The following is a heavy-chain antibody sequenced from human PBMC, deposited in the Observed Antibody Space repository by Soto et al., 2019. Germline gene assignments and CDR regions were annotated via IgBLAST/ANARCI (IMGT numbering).Heavy chain of an antibody. CDR3: ARGGADIVVVVAATSYDAFDI. V-gene: IGHV1-69*02. D-gene: IGHD2-15*01. J-gene: IGHJ3*02. Sequence: GASVKVSCKASGGTFSSYTISWVRQVPGQGLEWMGRIIPILGIANYAQKFQGRVTITADKSTSTAYMELSSLRSEDTAVYYCARGGADIVVVVAATSYDAFDIWGQGTMVTVSS. CDR2: IIPILGIA. CDR1: GGTFSSYT.